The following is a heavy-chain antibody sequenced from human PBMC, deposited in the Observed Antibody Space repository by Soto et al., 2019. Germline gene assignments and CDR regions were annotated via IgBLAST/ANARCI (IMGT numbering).Heavy chain of an antibody. V-gene: IGHV3-33*01. Sequence: GGSLRLSCAASGFTFSSYGMHWVRQAPGKGLEWVAVIWYDGSNKYYADSVKGRFTISRDNSKNTLYLQMNSLRAEDTAVYYCARDGKSGSSWQGNYYYYYMDVWGKGTTVTVSS. CDR2: IWYDGSNK. D-gene: IGHD6-13*01. J-gene: IGHJ6*03. CDR1: GFTFSSYG. CDR3: ARDGKSGSSWQGNYYYYYMDV.